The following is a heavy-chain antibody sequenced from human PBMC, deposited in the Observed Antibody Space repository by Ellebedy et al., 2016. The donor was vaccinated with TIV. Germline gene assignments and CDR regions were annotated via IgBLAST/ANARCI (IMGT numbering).Heavy chain of an antibody. CDR1: GFTFSNYA. CDR3: AGGKAAAGTSLDF. CDR2: ISGSTI. Sequence: GESLKISCAASGFTFSNYAMCWVRQAPGKGLEWVSTISGSTIYYAGSVKGRFTISRDISKNTVHLQMTSLRAEDTAVYSCAGGKAAAGTSLDFWGQGTLVTVSS. V-gene: IGHV3-23*01. D-gene: IGHD6-13*01. J-gene: IGHJ4*02.